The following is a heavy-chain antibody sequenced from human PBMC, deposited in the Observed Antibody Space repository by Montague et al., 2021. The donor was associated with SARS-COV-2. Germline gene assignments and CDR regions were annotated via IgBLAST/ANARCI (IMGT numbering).Heavy chain of an antibody. D-gene: IGHD6-25*01. CDR3: AKQTGAGAIVYWYFDL. J-gene: IGHJ2*01. CDR2: IFGSGAGT. CDR1: GFAFNNFA. V-gene: IGHV3-23*01. Sequence: SLRLSCEASGFAFNNFAMTWVRQPPGKGLEWVSSIFGSGAGTYYADSVQGRFTISRDNSRNTLYLQMNSLRAEDTAKYYCAKQTGAGAIVYWYFDLWGRGTVVSVSS.